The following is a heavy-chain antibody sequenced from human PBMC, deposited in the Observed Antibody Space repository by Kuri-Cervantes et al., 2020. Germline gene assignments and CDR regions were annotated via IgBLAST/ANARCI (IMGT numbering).Heavy chain of an antibody. Sequence: LRLSCSVSGDPIRSGAYYWSWIRQHPGKGLEWLGYIYYTGSTHYNPSFKSRLIISIDTSKNQFSLKLSSVTVADTAVYYCARETGWFDPWGQGALVTVSS. D-gene: IGHD1-1*01. CDR1: GDPIRSGAYY. J-gene: IGHJ5*02. CDR2: IYYTGST. V-gene: IGHV4-31*03. CDR3: ARETGWFDP.